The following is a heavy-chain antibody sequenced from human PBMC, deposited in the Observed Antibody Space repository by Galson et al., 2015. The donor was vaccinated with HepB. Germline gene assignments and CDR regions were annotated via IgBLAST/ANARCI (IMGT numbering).Heavy chain of an antibody. CDR2: MDPNSGNT. Sequence: SMKVSCKASGFSLSTYDINWARQATGQGLEWLGWMDPNSGNTGYAQKFQGRITMTRNTSISTAYMELRSLRSEDTAVYYCARFPHSSSWDDSYYYMDVWGKGTTVTVSS. CDR1: GFSLSTYD. D-gene: IGHD6-13*01. J-gene: IGHJ6*03. CDR3: ARFPHSSSWDDSYYYMDV. V-gene: IGHV1-8*01.